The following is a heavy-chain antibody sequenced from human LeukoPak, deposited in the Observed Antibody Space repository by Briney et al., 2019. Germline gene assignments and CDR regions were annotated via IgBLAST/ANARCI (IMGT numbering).Heavy chain of an antibody. Sequence: SETLSLTCTVSGGSLFNYYWSWIRQPPGKGLEWIAYIYHTGSANYNPSLKSRVTISVDTSKRQFSLRLSSVTAAVTAVYYCTRLIPKALYSQPYFDYWGQGTLVTVSS. CDR3: TRLIPKALYSQPYFDY. D-gene: IGHD5-18*01. CDR1: GGSLFNYY. V-gene: IGHV4-59*08. CDR2: IYHTGSA. J-gene: IGHJ4*02.